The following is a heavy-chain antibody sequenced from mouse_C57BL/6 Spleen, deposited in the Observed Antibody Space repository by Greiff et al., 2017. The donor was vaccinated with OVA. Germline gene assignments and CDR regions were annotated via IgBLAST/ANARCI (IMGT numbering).Heavy chain of an antibody. Sequence: EVQGVESGGGLVQPGGSLKLSCAASGFTFSDYYMYWVRQTPEKRLEWVAYISNGGGSTYYPDTVKGRFTISRDNAKNTLYLQMSRLKSEDTAMYYCARPHDGYYRGFAYWGQGTLVTVSA. D-gene: IGHD2-3*01. CDR2: ISNGGGST. J-gene: IGHJ3*01. CDR1: GFTFSDYY. CDR3: ARPHDGYYRGFAY. V-gene: IGHV5-12*01.